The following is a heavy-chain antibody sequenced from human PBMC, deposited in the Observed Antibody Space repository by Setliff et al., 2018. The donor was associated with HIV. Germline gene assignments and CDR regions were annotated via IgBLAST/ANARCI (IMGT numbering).Heavy chain of an antibody. CDR2: ITQTGDNT. D-gene: IGHD3-16*01. CDR3: AKVGGLGDYVWGSWSYYYGMDV. V-gene: IGHV3-23*01. CDR1: GFTFSNYA. J-gene: IGHJ6*02. Sequence: PGGSLRLSCVASGFTFSNYAMNWVRQAPGKGLEWVSGITQTGDNTYYADSVKGRFVISRDNSKNTLYLQVSSLRADDSATYYCAKVGGLGDYVWGSWSYYYGMDVWGQGTTVTVSS.